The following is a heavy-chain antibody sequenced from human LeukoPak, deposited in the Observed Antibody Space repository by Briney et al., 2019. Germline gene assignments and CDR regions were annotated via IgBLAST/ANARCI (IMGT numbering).Heavy chain of an antibody. D-gene: IGHD5-12*01. J-gene: IGHJ4*02. CDR3: ARVPVDIVATIVDY. CDR1: GYTFTSYG. CDR2: ISAYNGNT. Sequence: ASVKVSCKASGYTFTSYGISWVRQAPGQGLEWMGWISAYNGNTNYAQKLQGRATMTTDTSTSTAYMELRSLRSDDTAVYYCARVPVDIVATIVDYWGQGTLVTVSS. V-gene: IGHV1-18*01.